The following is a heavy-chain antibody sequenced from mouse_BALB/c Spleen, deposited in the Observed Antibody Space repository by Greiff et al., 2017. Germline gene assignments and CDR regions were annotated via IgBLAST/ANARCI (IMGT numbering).Heavy chain of an antibody. CDR3: ARSYDD. D-gene: IGHD1-1*01. CDR2: INPSTGYT. CDR1: GYTFTSYW. J-gene: IGHJ2*01. V-gene: IGHV1-7*01. Sequence: QVQLKESGAELAKPGASVKMSCKASGYTFTSYWMHWVKQRPGQGLEWIGYINPSTGYTEYNQKFKDKATLTADKSSSTAYMQLSSLTSEDSAVYYCARSYDDWGQGTTLTVSS.